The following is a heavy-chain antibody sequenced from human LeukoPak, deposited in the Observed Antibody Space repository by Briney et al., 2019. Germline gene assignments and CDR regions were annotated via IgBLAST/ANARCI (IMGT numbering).Heavy chain of an antibody. D-gene: IGHD3-3*01. Sequence: SETLSLTCTVSGGSISSGGYYWSWIRQHPGKGLEWIGYIYCSGSTYYNPSLKSRVTISVDTSKNQFSLKLSSVTAADTAVYYCAREVTIPQQNYGMDVWGQGTTVTVSS. J-gene: IGHJ6*02. V-gene: IGHV4-31*03. CDR2: IYCSGST. CDR1: GGSISSGGYY. CDR3: AREVTIPQQNYGMDV.